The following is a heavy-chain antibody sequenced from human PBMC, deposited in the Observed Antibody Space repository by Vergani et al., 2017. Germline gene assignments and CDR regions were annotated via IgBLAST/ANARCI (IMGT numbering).Heavy chain of an antibody. CDR2: IYPGDSDT. J-gene: IGHJ6*02. D-gene: IGHD2-2*01. CDR1: GYSFTSYW. V-gene: IGHV5-51*01. CDR3: ARGVVPAANYYYYGMDV. Sequence: EVQLVQSGAEVKKPGESLKISCKGSGYSFTSYWIGWVRQRPGKGLEWMGIIYPGDSDTRYSPSFQGQVTIAADKSVSTAYLQWSSLKASDTAMYYCARGVVPAANYYYYGMDVWGQGTTVTVSS.